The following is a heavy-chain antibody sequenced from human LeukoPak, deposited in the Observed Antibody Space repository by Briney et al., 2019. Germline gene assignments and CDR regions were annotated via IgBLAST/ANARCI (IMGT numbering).Heavy chain of an antibody. CDR2: IYHSGST. D-gene: IGHD6-13*01. Sequence: SGTLSLTCAVSGGSISSSNWWSWVRQPPGKGLEWIGEIYHSGSTNYNPSLKSRVTISVDKSKNQFSLKLSSVTAADTAVYYCATLRGSSSWFYYYYYMDVWGKGTTVTVSS. CDR3: ATLRGSSSWFYYYYYMDV. CDR1: GGSISSSNW. V-gene: IGHV4-4*02. J-gene: IGHJ6*03.